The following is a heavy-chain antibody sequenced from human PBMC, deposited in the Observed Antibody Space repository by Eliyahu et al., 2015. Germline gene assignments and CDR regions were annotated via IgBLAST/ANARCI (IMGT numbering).Heavy chain of an antibody. Sequence: QVQLQQWGAGLLKPSETLSLTCAVYXXSXSGYYWSWIRKPPGKGLEWIGEINHSGSTNYNPSLKSRVTISVDTSKNQFSLKLSSVTAADTAVYYCARAPYSSSWYSLSWGQGTLVTVSS. D-gene: IGHD6-13*01. V-gene: IGHV4-34*01. CDR3: ARAPYSSSWYSLS. J-gene: IGHJ5*02. CDR1: XXSXSGYY. CDR2: INHSGST.